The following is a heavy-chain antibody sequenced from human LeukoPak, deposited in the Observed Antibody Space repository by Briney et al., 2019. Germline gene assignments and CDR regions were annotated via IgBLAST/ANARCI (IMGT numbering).Heavy chain of an antibody. D-gene: IGHD2-21*02. J-gene: IGHJ5*02. Sequence: GGSLRLSRAASGSTFSSYSMNWVRQAPGKGLEWVSSISSSGSYIYYADSVKGRFTISRDNAKNSLYLQMNSLRAEDTAVYYCARGVGDTGNNWFDPWGQGTLVTVSS. CDR2: ISSSGSYI. CDR3: ARGVGDTGNNWFDP. V-gene: IGHV3-21*01. CDR1: GSTFSSYS.